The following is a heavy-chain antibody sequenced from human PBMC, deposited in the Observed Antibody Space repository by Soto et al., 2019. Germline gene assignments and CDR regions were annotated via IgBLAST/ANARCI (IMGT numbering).Heavy chain of an antibody. Sequence: ASVKVSCKASGGTFSSYAISWLRQAPGQGLEWMGGIIPIFGTANYAQKFQGRVTITADESTSTAYMELSSLRSEDTAVYYCVGAGLGYYFDYWGQGTLVTVSS. CDR1: GGTFSSYA. J-gene: IGHJ4*02. CDR2: IIPIFGTA. V-gene: IGHV1-69*13. D-gene: IGHD3-16*01. CDR3: VGAGLGYYFDY.